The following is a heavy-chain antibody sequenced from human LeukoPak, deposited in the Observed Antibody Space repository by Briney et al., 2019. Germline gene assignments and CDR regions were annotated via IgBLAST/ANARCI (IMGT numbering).Heavy chain of an antibody. J-gene: IGHJ3*02. Sequence: SETLSLTRTVSGGSISSYYWSWIRQPAGKGLEWIGRIYTSGSTNYNPSLKSRVTMSVDTSKNQFSLKLSSVTAADTAVYYCAREPMEEQWLVNDAFDIWGQGTMVTVSS. CDR1: GGSISSYY. CDR3: AREPMEEQWLVNDAFDI. V-gene: IGHV4-4*07. CDR2: IYTSGST. D-gene: IGHD6-19*01.